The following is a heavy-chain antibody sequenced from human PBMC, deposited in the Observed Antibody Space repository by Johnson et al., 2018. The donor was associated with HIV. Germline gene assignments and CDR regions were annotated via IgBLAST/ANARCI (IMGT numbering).Heavy chain of an antibody. CDR2: ISGSGGST. Sequence: VQLVESGGGLVQPGGSLRLSCAASGFTFSSYSMSWVRQAPGKGLEWVSAISGSGGSTYYADSVTGRFPISSDQSKNTLYLQMNSLRAEDTAVYYCAKLQAFDTYYYDSERDAFDIWGQGTMVTVSS. V-gene: IGHV3-23*04. D-gene: IGHD3-22*01. J-gene: IGHJ3*02. CDR3: AKLQAFDTYYYDSERDAFDI. CDR1: GFTFSSYS.